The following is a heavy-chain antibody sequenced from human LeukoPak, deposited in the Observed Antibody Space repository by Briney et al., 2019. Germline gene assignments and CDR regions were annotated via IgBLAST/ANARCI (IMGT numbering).Heavy chain of an antibody. CDR3: AREDDDWGPNTLDV. CDR2: IDSGSGNI. D-gene: IGHD7-27*01. V-gene: IGHV3-48*02. CDR1: GFTFSSHS. Sequence: GGSLRLSCAASGFTFSSHSMNWVRQAPGKGLEWLSYIDSGSGNIYYRDSVKGRFTISRDNAKSSLYLQMDSLRDEDTAVYYCAREDDDWGPNTLDVWGQGTVVTVSS. J-gene: IGHJ3*01.